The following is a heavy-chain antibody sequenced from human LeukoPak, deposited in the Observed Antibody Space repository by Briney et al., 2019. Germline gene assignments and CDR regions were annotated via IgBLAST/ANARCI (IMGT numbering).Heavy chain of an antibody. Sequence: SETLPLTCTVSGGSISSSSYYWGWIRQPPGKGLEWIGSIYYSGSTNYNPSLKSRVTISVDTSKNQFSLKLSSVTAADTAVYYCARRAGAYSHPYDYWGQGTLVTVSS. J-gene: IGHJ4*02. CDR3: ARRAGAYSHPYDY. CDR2: IYYSGST. D-gene: IGHD4/OR15-4a*01. V-gene: IGHV4-39*07. CDR1: GGSISSSSYY.